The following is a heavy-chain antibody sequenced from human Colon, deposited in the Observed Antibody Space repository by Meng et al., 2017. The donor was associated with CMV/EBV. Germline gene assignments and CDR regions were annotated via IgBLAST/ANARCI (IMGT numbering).Heavy chain of an antibody. CDR3: ARDRPRIVGATRFDY. CDR1: GFTFDDYA. Sequence: GGSLRLSCVASGFTFDDYAMHWVRQSPGKGLEWVSGITWNGGRTDYADSVKGRFTISRDNAKNSLYLQMNSLRAEDTAVYFCARDRPRIVGATRFDYWGQGTLVTVSS. D-gene: IGHD1-26*01. CDR2: ITWNGGRT. J-gene: IGHJ4*02. V-gene: IGHV3-9*01.